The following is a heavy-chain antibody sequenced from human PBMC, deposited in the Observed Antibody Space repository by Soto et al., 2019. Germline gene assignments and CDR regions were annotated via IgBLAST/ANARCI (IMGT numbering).Heavy chain of an antibody. CDR2: INHSGST. CDR3: ARLQLGTSRYRDV. J-gene: IGHJ6*03. V-gene: IGHV4-34*01. CDR1: GGSFSGYY. D-gene: IGHD1-7*01. Sequence: SETLSLTCAVYGGSFSGYYWSWIRQPPGKGLEWIGEINHSGSTNYNPSLKSRVTISVDTSKNQFSLKLSSVTAADTAVYYCARLQLGTSRYRDVWGKGTTVTVSS.